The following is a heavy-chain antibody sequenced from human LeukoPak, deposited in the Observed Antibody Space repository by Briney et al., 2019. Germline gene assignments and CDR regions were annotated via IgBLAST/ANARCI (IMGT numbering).Heavy chain of an antibody. CDR3: ARGAQLTDY. CDR1: GFTFSTYG. CDR2: IGPDGGTA. J-gene: IGHJ4*02. D-gene: IGHD6-13*01. V-gene: IGHV3-64*01. Sequence: GGSLRLSCAASGFTFSTYGMHWVRQAPGKGLEYVSGIGPDGGTAYYAKSVKGRFTISRDNSKSMVYLQMGSLTADDMAVYYCARGAQLTDYWGQGTLVTVSS.